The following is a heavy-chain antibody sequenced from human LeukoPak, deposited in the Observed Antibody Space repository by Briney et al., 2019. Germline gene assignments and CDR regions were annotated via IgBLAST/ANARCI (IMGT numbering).Heavy chain of an antibody. V-gene: IGHV3-11*06. J-gene: IGHJ4*02. CDR2: ISSSSSYT. D-gene: IGHD3-10*01. CDR1: GFTFSDYY. Sequence: PGGSLRLSCAASGFTFSDYYMSWIRQAPGKGLEWVSYISSSSSYTNYADSVKGRFTISRDNAKNSLYLQMKSLRDEDTAVYYCARYGSGTSYITNYFDYWGQGTLVTVSS. CDR3: ARYGSGTSYITNYFDY.